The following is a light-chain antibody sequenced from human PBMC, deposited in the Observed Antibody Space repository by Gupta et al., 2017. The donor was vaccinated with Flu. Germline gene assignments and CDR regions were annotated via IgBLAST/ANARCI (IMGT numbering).Light chain of an antibody. J-gene: IGLJ2*01. CDR2: EDN. CDR1: SGNIAGSY. V-gene: IGLV6-57*03. CDR3: PYYDATYHV. Sequence: FILTQPHSVSESPGKTVTISCTRNSGNIAGSYVQWYQQRPGSAPTTVIYEDNQRPSGVPDRFSGSIYTSSDSVSINSSGLVPEDESYYYSPYYDATYHVFGGGTKVTVL.